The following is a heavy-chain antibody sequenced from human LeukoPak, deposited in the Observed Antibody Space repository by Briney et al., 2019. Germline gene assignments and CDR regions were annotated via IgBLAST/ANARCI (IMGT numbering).Heavy chain of an antibody. CDR1: GFAFEDHT. D-gene: IGHD5-12*01. J-gene: IGHJ4*01. V-gene: IGHV3-43*01. CDR2: ITWNDNRG. CDR3: ARGGGPSRFSGYGASRLLDY. Sequence: PGGSLRLSCAASGFAFEDHTMHWVRQVPGRGLDWVSLITWNDNRGYYSDSVRGRFTISRDNNKNILYLQMTGLRSEDTALYFCARGGGPSRFSGYGASRLLDYWGHGTLVTVSS.